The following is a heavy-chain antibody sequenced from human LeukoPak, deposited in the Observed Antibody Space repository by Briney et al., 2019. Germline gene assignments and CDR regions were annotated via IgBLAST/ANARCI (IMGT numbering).Heavy chain of an antibody. V-gene: IGHV3-23*01. D-gene: IGHD6-13*01. CDR1: GFTFSNYA. CDR2: LTGSGGST. CDR3: ASFRGLAAAGPAEYFHH. J-gene: IGHJ1*01. Sequence: GGSLRLSCAASGFTFSNYAMNWVRQAPGKGLEWVSALTGSGGSTYYADSVKGRFTISRDNSKNTLYLQMNSLRAEDTAVYYCASFRGLAAAGPAEYFHHWGQGTLVTVSS.